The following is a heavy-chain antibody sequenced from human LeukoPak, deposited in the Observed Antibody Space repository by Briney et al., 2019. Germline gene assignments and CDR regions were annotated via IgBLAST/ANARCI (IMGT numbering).Heavy chain of an antibody. Sequence: PGGSLRLSCAAFGFTFSNYAVSWVRQAPGKGLEWVSAISGGGGSTYYADSVKGRFTISRDNSKNTLYLQMNRPRAEATAVYYCAKGYCGTTSCYYFDYWGQGTLVTVSS. CDR3: AKGYCGTTSCYYFDY. CDR1: GFTFSNYA. V-gene: IGHV3-23*01. D-gene: IGHD2-2*01. J-gene: IGHJ4*02. CDR2: ISGGGGST.